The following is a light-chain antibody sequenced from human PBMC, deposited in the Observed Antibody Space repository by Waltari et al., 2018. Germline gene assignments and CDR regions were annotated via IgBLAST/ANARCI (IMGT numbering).Light chain of an antibody. CDR3: QMYVRLPVT. CDR2: DAS. V-gene: IGKV3-20*01. CDR1: QSVGRA. Sequence: EIVLTQSPGTLALSPGERATLSCRASQSVGRALAWYQKKPGQAPRLLIYDASSSATGISDKYSGSGSGTDFSRTISRVEPEDLAVYFCQMYVRLPVTFGQGTKVEVK. J-gene: IGKJ1*01.